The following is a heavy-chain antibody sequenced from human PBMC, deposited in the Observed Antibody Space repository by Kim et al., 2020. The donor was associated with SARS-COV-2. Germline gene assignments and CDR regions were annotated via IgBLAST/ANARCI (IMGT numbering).Heavy chain of an antibody. J-gene: IGHJ6*02. Sequence: GGSLRLSCAASGFTFDDYAMHWVRQAPGKGLEWVSLISGDGGSTYYADSVKGRFTISRDNSKNSLYLQMNSLRTEDTSLYYCAKVRFAAAGSSTEPPYYYGMDVWGQGTTVTVSS. CDR2: ISGDGGST. CDR1: GFTFDDYA. D-gene: IGHD6-13*01. CDR3: AKVRFAAAGSSTEPPYYYGMDV. V-gene: IGHV3-43*02.